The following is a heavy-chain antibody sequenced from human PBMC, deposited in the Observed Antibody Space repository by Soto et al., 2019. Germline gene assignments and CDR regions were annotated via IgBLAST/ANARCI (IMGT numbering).Heavy chain of an antibody. CDR2: ISSSSSYI. CDR1: GFTFISYS. D-gene: IGHD5-18*01. J-gene: IGHJ4*02. CDR3: ARDQPGYSYGYELGY. Sequence: GGSLRLSCAASGFTFISYSMNWVRQAPWKGLEWVSSISSSSSYIYYADSVKGRFTISRDNAKNSLYLQMNSLRAEDTAVYYCARDQPGYSYGYELGYWGQGT. V-gene: IGHV3-21*01.